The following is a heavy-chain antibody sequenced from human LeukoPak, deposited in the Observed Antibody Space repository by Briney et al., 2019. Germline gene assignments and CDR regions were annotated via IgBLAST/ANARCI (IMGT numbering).Heavy chain of an antibody. Sequence: PGGSLRLSCAASGFTFSSYAMHWVRQAPGKGLEWVAVISYDGSNKYYADSVKGRFTISRDNSKNMLYLQMNSLRAEDTAVYYCARDGGRDYVPRYYFDYWGQGTLVTVSS. CDR2: ISYDGSNK. CDR3: ARDGGRDYVPRYYFDY. V-gene: IGHV3-30*04. CDR1: GFTFSSYA. D-gene: IGHD4-17*01. J-gene: IGHJ4*02.